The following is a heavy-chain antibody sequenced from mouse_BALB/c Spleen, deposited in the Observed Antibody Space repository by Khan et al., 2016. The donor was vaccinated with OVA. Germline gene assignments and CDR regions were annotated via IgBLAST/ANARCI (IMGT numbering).Heavy chain of an antibody. CDR1: GFSLTSYG. Sequence: VKLEESGPGLVAPSQSLSITCTVSGFSLTSYGVHWVRQPPGKGLEWLGIIWAGGSTNYNSALMSRMSISKDNSKSQVFLKMNSLQTDDTAMYYCARDNTATPYWGQGTLVTVSA. V-gene: IGHV2-9*02. CDR3: ARDNTATPY. CDR2: IWAGGST. D-gene: IGHD1-2*01. J-gene: IGHJ3*01.